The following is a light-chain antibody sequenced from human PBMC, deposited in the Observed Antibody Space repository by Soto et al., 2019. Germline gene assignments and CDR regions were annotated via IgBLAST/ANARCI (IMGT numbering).Light chain of an antibody. CDR2: AAS. CDR1: QSISSY. Sequence: DIQMTHSPSSLSASVGDRVTITCRSSQSISSYLNWYQQKPGKAPKLLIYAASSLQSGVPSRFSGSGSGTDFTLTISSLQPEDFATYYCQQSYSTWTLGQGTKVDIK. V-gene: IGKV1-39*01. CDR3: QQSYSTWT. J-gene: IGKJ1*01.